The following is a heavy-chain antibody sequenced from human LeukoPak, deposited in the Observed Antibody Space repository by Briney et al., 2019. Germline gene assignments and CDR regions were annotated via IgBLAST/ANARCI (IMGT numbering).Heavy chain of an antibody. CDR3: ARDLESSGWFDP. CDR2: IYYSGST. D-gene: IGHD3-10*01. V-gene: IGHV4-61*01. J-gene: IGHJ5*02. CDR1: GGSISTSNYY. Sequence: SETLSLTCTVSGGSISTSNYYWSWIRQPPGKGLEWIGYIYYSGSTNYNPSLKSRVTISVDTSKNQFSLKLSSVTAADTAVYYCARDLESSGWFDPWGQGTLVTVSS.